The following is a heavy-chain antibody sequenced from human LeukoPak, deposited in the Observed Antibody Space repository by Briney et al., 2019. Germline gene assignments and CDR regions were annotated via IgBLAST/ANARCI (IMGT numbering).Heavy chain of an antibody. CDR2: INQDGSAK. CDR1: GFTFSSYW. Sequence: GGSLRLSCAASGFTFSSYWMSWVRQAPGKGLEWVANINQDGSAKDYGGSVEGRFTISRDNAKNSLYLQMNGLTAEDTAVYFCASAPNENYSDFWGQGTLVTVSS. J-gene: IGHJ4*02. V-gene: IGHV3-7*01. CDR3: ASAPNENYSDF.